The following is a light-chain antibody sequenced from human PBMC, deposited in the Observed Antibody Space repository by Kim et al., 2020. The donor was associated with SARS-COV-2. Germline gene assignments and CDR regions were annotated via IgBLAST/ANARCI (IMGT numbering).Light chain of an antibody. J-gene: IGKJ5*01. V-gene: IGKV1-9*01. CDR1: QGISTY. CDR2: AAS. CDR3: QQLNSYPPT. Sequence: ASVGDRVTITCRASQGISTYLAWYQQKPGKVPKLLIYAASTLQSGVPSRFSGSGSGTDFTLTISSLQPEDFATYYCQQLNSYPPTFGQGTRLEIK.